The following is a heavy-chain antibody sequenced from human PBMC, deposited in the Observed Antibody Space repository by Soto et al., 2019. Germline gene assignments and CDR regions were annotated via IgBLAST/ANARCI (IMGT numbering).Heavy chain of an antibody. CDR2: ISAYIEYT. CDR3: ARARATVTTERALGY. CDR1: GYSFYNYD. J-gene: IGHJ4*02. Sequence: GASVKVSCKASGYSFYNYDITWVRQARGQGLEWMGTISAYIEYTNIAQSLQGRVSLTTDKSTATAYMELKNLTSDDTAVYYCARARATVTTERALGYWGQGTLVTVSS. D-gene: IGHD4-17*01. V-gene: IGHV1-18*01.